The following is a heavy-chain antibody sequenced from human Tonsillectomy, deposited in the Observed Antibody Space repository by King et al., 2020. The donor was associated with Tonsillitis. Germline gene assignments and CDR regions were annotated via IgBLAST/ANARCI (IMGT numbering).Heavy chain of an antibody. J-gene: IGHJ4*02. V-gene: IGHV3-30*01. CDR1: GFTFSNYA. CDR3: ARLQFCTNGVCYNDEWGHLDY. CDR2: ISYDGSNK. Sequence: VQLVESGGGVVQPGRSLRLSCAASGFTFSNYAMHWVRPAPGKGLEWVAVISYDGSNKYYADSVKGRFTISRDNFQNTLYLQMDSLRPEDTAVYYCARLQFCTNGVCYNDEWGHLDYWGPGTLAT. D-gene: IGHD2-8*01.